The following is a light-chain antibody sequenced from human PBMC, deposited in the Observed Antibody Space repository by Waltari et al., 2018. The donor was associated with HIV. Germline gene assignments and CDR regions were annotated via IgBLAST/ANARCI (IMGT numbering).Light chain of an antibody. CDR2: ENQ. V-gene: IGLV1-51*02. CDR1: SSNIGYNY. CDR3: GTWDASLSAGV. Sequence: QPVLTQPPSVSAAPGQKVTISCSGSSSNIGYNYVSWYQHLPGTVPKLLMFENQKRRTAIPDRFCASKAVASATLVITGVQTGDEAAYYCGTWDASLSAGVFGGGTKVTVL. J-gene: IGLJ3*02.